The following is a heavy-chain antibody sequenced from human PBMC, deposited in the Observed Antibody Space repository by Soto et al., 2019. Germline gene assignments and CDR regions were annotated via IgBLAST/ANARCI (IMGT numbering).Heavy chain of an antibody. V-gene: IGHV1-2*04. J-gene: IGHJ6*02. CDR2: INPNSGGT. Sequence: ASVKVSCKASGYTFTGYYMHWVRQAPGQGLEWMGWINPNSGGTNYAQKFQGWVTMTRDTSISTAYMELSRLRSDDTAVYYCARGIAEAGTTYYNSGRAVWGQGTTVTVSS. CDR1: GYTFTGYY. CDR3: ARGIAEAGTTYYNSGRAV. D-gene: IGHD6-13*01.